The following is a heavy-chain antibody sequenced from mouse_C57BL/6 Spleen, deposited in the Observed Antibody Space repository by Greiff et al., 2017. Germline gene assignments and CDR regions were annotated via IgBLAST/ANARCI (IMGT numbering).Heavy chain of an antibody. CDR3: ARRTHHYYSIDY. V-gene: IGHV1-81*01. J-gene: IGHJ4*01. Sequence: QVHVQQSGAELARPGASVKLSCKASGYTFTSYGISWVKQRPGQGLEWIGEIYPRSGNTYYNEKFKGKATLTADKSSSTAYMELSSLTSEDSAVYFCARRTHHYYSIDYWGQGTTVTVSS. CDR1: GYTFTSYG. CDR2: IYPRSGNT.